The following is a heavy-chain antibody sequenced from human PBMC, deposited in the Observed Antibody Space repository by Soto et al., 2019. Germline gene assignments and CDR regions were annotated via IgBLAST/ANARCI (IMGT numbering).Heavy chain of an antibody. Sequence: SETLSLTCTVSGGSISSYYWSWIRQPPGKGLEWIGYIYYSGSTNYNPSLKSRVTISVDTSKNQFSLKLSSVTAADTAVYYCARGKRSYNWNYNLDPWGQGTLVTVSS. CDR1: GGSISSYY. V-gene: IGHV4-59*01. CDR2: IYYSGST. J-gene: IGHJ5*02. D-gene: IGHD1-7*01. CDR3: ARGKRSYNWNYNLDP.